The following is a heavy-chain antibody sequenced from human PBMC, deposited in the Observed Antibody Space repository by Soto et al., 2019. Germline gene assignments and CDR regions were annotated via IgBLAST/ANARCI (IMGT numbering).Heavy chain of an antibody. CDR1: GGSISDYY. CDR3: ARRPLSNYYFDY. J-gene: IGHJ4*02. V-gene: IGHV4-59*08. Sequence: SETLSLTCTVSGGSISDYYWSWIRQPPGKGLEWIGYIYYSGSTNYNPSLKSRVTISVDTSKNQFSLNLNSVTAADTAVYYCARRPLSNYYFDYSGQGTLVTVSS. CDR2: IYYSGST.